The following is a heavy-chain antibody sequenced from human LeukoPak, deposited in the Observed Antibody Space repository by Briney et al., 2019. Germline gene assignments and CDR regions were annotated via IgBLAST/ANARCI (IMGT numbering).Heavy chain of an antibody. CDR2: IYSGGST. D-gene: IGHD1-1*01. CDR1: GFTVSSNY. Sequence: GGSLRLSCAASGFTVSSNYMSWVRQAPGKGLEWVSVIYSGGSTYYADSVKGQFTISRDNSKNTLYLQMNSLRAEDTAVYYCARQRGHNDYYGMDVWGQGTTVTVSS. V-gene: IGHV3-53*01. CDR3: ARQRGHNDYYGMDV. J-gene: IGHJ6*02.